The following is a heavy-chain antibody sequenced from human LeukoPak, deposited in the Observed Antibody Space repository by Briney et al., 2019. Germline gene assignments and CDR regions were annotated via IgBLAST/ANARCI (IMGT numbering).Heavy chain of an antibody. Sequence: SETLSLTCTVSGGSISSYYWSWIRQPPGKGLEWIGYIYYSGSTNYNPSLKSRVTISVDTSKNQFSLKLSSVTAADTAVYYCAKEPSGWDNWFDPWGQGTLVTVSS. D-gene: IGHD6-19*01. CDR3: AKEPSGWDNWFDP. J-gene: IGHJ5*02. CDR1: GGSISSYY. CDR2: IYYSGST. V-gene: IGHV4-59*01.